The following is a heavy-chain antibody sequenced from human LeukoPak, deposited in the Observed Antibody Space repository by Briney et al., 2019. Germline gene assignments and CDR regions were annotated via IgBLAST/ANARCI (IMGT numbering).Heavy chain of an antibody. CDR1: GYTFTDYW. D-gene: IGHD1-26*01. CDR2: FNPGDSDV. CDR3: ARIKYSWDSASKGWFDS. V-gene: IGHV5-51*01. Sequence: GESLRISCKASGYTFTDYWIAWVRQMPGKGLEWMGVFNPGDSDVKYSPSFRGQVSISADKSTSTAYLQWNSLEASDTAMYYCARIKYSWDSASKGWFDSWGQGALITVTS. J-gene: IGHJ5*01.